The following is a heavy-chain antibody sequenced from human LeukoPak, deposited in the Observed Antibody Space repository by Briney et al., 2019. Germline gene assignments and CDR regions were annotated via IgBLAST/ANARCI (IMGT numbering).Heavy chain of an antibody. Sequence: PGRSLRLSCAASGFTFSSYAMSWVRQAPGKGLESVSAISGSGGSTYYADSVKGRFTISRDNSKNTLYLQMNSLRAEDTAVYYCAKDREGKWFGESNDWGQGTLVTVSS. CDR1: GFTFSSYA. J-gene: IGHJ4*02. V-gene: IGHV3-23*01. CDR2: ISGSGGST. D-gene: IGHD3-10*01. CDR3: AKDREGKWFGESND.